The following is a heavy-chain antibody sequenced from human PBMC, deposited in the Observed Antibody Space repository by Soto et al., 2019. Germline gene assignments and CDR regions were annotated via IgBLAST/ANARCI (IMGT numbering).Heavy chain of an antibody. CDR3: AADDTTIFF. CDR2: IVVGSGKT. CDR1: GFTFTNSA. J-gene: IGHJ4*02. V-gene: IGHV1-58*01. Sequence: SVKVSCKASGFTFTNSAVQWVRQARGQRLEWMGWIVVGSGKTNSAQKFQGRVTLTRDKSTGTVYMVLNSLTSDDTAAYFCAADDTTIFFWGPGTLVTVSS. D-gene: IGHD3-3*01.